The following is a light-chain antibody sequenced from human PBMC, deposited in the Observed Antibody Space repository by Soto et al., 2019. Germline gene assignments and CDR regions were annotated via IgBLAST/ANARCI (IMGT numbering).Light chain of an antibody. J-gene: IGKJ3*01. CDR3: QKYNSAPQFT. V-gene: IGKV1-27*01. CDR1: QGISNN. CDR2: AAS. Sequence: DIPMTQSPSSLSASVGDRVTITCRASQGISNNLAWCQQKPGKVPKLLIYAASTFQSGVPSRFSGSGSGTDFTLTISSLQPEDVATYYCQKYNSAPQFTFGPGTKVDIK.